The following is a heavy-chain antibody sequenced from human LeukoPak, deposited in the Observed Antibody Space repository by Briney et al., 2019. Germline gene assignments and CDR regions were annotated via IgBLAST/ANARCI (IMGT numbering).Heavy chain of an antibody. J-gene: IGHJ3*01. CDR2: IIPIFGTA. V-gene: IGHV1-69*13. Sequence: SVKVSCKASGGTFSSYAISWVRQAPGQGLEWMGGIIPIFGTANYAQKFQGRVTITAAESTSTAYLELRSLTSEDTAVYFCATERWLQYWGQGTMVTVSS. CDR1: GGTFSSYA. CDR3: ATERWLQY. D-gene: IGHD5-24*01.